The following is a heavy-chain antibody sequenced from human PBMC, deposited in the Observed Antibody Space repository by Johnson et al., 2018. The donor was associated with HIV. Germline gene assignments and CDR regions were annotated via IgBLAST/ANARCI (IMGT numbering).Heavy chain of an antibody. CDR3: AKDGAAAGTVGADAFDI. CDR1: GFTFDDYG. J-gene: IGHJ3*02. Sequence: QVQLVESGGGVVRPGGSLRVSCAASGFTFDDYGMSWVRQAPGKGLEWVAVISYDGSNKYYADSVKGRFTISRDNSKNTLYLQMNSLRAEDTAVYYCAKDGAAAGTVGADAFDIWGQGTMVTVSS. D-gene: IGHD6-13*01. V-gene: IGHV3-30*18. CDR2: ISYDGSNK.